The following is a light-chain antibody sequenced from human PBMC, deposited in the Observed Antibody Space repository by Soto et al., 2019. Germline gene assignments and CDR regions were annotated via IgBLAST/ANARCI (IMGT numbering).Light chain of an antibody. CDR2: EIN. Sequence: QSVLTQPPSASGSPGQSVTISCTGTSSDVGAYDYVSWYQQRPGKAPKLMIYEINKRPSGVPDRFSGSKSGNTASLTVSGLQAEDEADYYCSSFAGTRPYVLGTGTKVTVL. CDR3: SSFAGTRPYV. V-gene: IGLV2-8*01. CDR1: SSDVGAYDY. J-gene: IGLJ1*01.